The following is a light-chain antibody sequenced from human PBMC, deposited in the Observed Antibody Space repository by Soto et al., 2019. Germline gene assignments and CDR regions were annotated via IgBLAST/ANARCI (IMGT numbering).Light chain of an antibody. CDR1: QSVSTSY. Sequence: ESMLTQSPGTLSLSPGERATLSCRASQSVSTSYVAWYQQKFGQAPRLLIYDAFSRATGIPDRFSASGSGTDLTLTISRLEPEDFAVYYCQQYKTFGQGTKVDI. CDR2: DAF. V-gene: IGKV3-20*01. CDR3: QQYKT. J-gene: IGKJ1*01.